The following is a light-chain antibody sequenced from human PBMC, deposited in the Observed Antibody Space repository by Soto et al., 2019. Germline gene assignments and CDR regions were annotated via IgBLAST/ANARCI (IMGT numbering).Light chain of an antibody. V-gene: IGLV1-47*01. CDR1: SSNIGSNH. J-gene: IGLJ2*01. CDR3: SARDDSVSGVV. CDR2: RSD. Sequence: QSVLTQPPSTSGTPGQRVTISCSGSSSNIGSNHVYWYQQFPGMAPKLLMYRSDQRPTGVPDRFSGSKSGTSASLAISGLRSDDEADYYCSARDDSVSGVVFGGGTKLTVL.